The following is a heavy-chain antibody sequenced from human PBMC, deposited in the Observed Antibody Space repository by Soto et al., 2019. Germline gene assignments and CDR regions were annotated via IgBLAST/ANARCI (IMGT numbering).Heavy chain of an antibody. CDR2: ISAYNGNT. Sequence: ASVKVSCKAFGYPFTNSCISWVRQAPGQGLEWMGWISAYNGNTNYAQKLQGRVSMTTDTSTSTAYLELRSLRSDDTAVYVCARLYSSGWSLDYWGQGTLVTVSS. D-gene: IGHD6-19*01. CDR3: ARLYSSGWSLDY. J-gene: IGHJ4*02. CDR1: GYPFTNSC. V-gene: IGHV1-18*01.